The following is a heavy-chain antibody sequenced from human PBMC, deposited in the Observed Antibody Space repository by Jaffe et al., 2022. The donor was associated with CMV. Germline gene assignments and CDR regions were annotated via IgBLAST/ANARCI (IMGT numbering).Heavy chain of an antibody. J-gene: IGHJ6*02. CDR3: ARTQFSTVVRGSGEEGMDV. CDR1: GFSVNTDGMC. D-gene: IGHD3-22*01. Sequence: QVTLRESGPALVRPTQTLTLTCTFSGFSVNTDGMCVSWIRKSPGKALEWLALIDWEDDKQYSTSLKSRLTISKDSSNNQVVLTMTNVDPVDTGTYYCARTQFSTVVRGSGEEGMDVWGQGTTVTVSS. CDR2: IDWEDDK. V-gene: IGHV2-70*01.